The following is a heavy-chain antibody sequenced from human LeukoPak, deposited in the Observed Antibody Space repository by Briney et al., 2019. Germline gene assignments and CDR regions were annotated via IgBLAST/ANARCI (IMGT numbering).Heavy chain of an antibody. CDR3: AKAPGFTVVTSCDW. CDR1: GFTFRSYA. J-gene: IGHJ4*02. V-gene: IGHV3-23*01. D-gene: IGHD4-23*01. Sequence: PGDSLRLSCEASGFTFRSYAMNWVRQATGRGVEGVAVISGSGDGTHYADSVKGRFTISRDNTKNTLYLQMNSLRVEDTAVYSCAKAPGFTVVTSCDWWGQGTLVTVS. CDR2: ISGSGDGT.